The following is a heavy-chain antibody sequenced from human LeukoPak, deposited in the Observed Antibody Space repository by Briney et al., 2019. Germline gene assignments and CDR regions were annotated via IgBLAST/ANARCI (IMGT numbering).Heavy chain of an antibody. D-gene: IGHD2-15*01. CDR2: IYHSGST. CDR3: ARGVRGRKWYYFDS. Sequence: SETLSLTCNVSGDSITNGDYYWTWIRQSPGEGLEWLGYIYHSGSTLYLPSLESRLSLSVYTSKNQFSLTLTSVTAADSAVFYCARGVRGRKWYYFDSWGRGTLVTVSS. J-gene: IGHJ4*02. V-gene: IGHV4-30-4*01. CDR1: GDSITNGDYY.